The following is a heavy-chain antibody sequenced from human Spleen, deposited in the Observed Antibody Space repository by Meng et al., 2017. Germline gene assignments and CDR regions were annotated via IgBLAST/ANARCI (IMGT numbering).Heavy chain of an antibody. Sequence: GGSLRLSCKGFGYSFSSYWIAWVRQMPGKGLEWMGIVYPGDSDIRYNPSFQGQVTISADESISTAYLQWNSLKASDTAMYYCARYLTAASSIAEYLDYWGQGTLVTVSS. CDR1: GYSFSSYW. CDR2: VYPGDSDI. CDR3: ARYLTAASSIAEYLDY. D-gene: IGHD2-2*01. V-gene: IGHV5-51*01. J-gene: IGHJ4*02.